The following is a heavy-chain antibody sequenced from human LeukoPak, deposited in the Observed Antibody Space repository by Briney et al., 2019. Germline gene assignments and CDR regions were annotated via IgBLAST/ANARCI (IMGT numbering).Heavy chain of an antibody. J-gene: IGHJ4*02. V-gene: IGHV4-31*03. Sequence: PSETLSLTCTVSGGSISSGGYYWSWIRQYPGKGLEWIGYIYYSGSTYYNPSLKSRLTMSVDTSKNQFSLKLSSVTAADTAVYYCASGSGNYFDYWGQGTLVTVSS. CDR1: GGSISSGGYY. CDR3: ASGSGNYFDY. CDR2: IYYSGST. D-gene: IGHD3-10*01.